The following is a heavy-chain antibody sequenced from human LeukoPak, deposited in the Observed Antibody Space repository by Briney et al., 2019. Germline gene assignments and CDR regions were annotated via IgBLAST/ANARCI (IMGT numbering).Heavy chain of an antibody. CDR1: AFTFSSYW. D-gene: IGHD6-19*01. J-gene: IGHJ4*02. Sequence: GGSLRLSCTASAFTFSSYWMHWVRQALGKGLVWVSHINSGGSSTSYADSVKGRFTISRDNAKNTLYLQMNSPRAEDTAVYYCARDRYSSAWYEEWGQGTLVTVSS. CDR3: ARDRYSSAWYEE. V-gene: IGHV3-74*01. CDR2: INSGGSST.